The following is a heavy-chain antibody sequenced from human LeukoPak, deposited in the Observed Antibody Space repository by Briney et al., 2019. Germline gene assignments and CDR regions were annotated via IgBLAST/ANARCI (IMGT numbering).Heavy chain of an antibody. CDR1: GGSISSYY. Sequence: PSETLSLTWTVSGGSISSYYWSWIRQPAGKGLEWIGRIYTSGSTTYNPSLKSRVTMSVDTSKNKFSLKVTSVTAADTAVYYCARGYYDSSGYYTEFPNWGQGTLVTVSS. J-gene: IGHJ4*02. V-gene: IGHV4-4*07. D-gene: IGHD3-22*01. CDR3: ARGYYDSSGYYTEFPN. CDR2: IYTSGST.